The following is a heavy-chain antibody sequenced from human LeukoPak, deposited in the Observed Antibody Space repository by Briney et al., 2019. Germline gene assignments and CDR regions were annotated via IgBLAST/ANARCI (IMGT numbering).Heavy chain of an antibody. CDR1: GGSISSSSYY. CDR2: IYYSGST. V-gene: IGHV4-39*07. D-gene: IGHD3-16*01. Sequence: PSETLSLTCTVSGGSISSSSYYWGWIRQPPGKGLEWIGNIYYSGSTYYNPSLRSRVTISVDTSKNQFSLKLSSVTAADTAVYFCATNLQGVDYWGQGPLVTASS. CDR3: ATNLQGVDY. J-gene: IGHJ4*02.